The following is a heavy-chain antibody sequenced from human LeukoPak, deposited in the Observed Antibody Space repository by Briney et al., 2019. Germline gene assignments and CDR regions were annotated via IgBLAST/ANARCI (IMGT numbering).Heavy chain of an antibody. D-gene: IGHD2-21*01. CDR1: GFTLSSYS. CDR3: ARDSPNDGILWWSIDY. J-gene: IGHJ4*02. CDR2: ISSSSSYK. V-gene: IGHV3-21*01. Sequence: GGSLRLSCVASGFTLSSYSMNWVRQAPGKGLEWVSSISSSSSYKYYADSLKGRFTISRDNAKNSLFLQMNSLRAEDTAVYYCARDSPNDGILWWSIDYWGQGTLVTVSS.